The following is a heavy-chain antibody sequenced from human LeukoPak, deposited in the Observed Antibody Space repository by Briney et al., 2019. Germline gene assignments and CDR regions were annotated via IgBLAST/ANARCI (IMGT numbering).Heavy chain of an antibody. Sequence: GGSLRLSCAASGFTFSTYNMNWVRQAPGKGLEWVSSITSSSRYIYYADSVKGRFTISRDNAKNSLYLQMDSLRAEDTAVYYCARDTDSSSSLIDYWGQGTLVTASS. J-gene: IGHJ4*02. V-gene: IGHV3-21*01. CDR2: ITSSSRYI. D-gene: IGHD6-6*01. CDR1: GFTFSTYN. CDR3: ARDTDSSSSLIDY.